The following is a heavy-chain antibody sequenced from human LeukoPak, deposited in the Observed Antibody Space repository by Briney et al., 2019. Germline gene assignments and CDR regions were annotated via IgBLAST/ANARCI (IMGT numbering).Heavy chain of an antibody. CDR1: GFTFGDYA. CDR3: TRDQTPYY. Sequence: QPGGSLRLSCTASGFTFGDYAVTRVRQAPGKGLEWVGFIASETYGGTAEYAASVKGRFTISRDDSNSIAYLQMNSLKTEDTAVYYCTRDQTPYYWGQGTLVTVSS. V-gene: IGHV3-49*04. CDR2: IASETYGGTA. J-gene: IGHJ4*02.